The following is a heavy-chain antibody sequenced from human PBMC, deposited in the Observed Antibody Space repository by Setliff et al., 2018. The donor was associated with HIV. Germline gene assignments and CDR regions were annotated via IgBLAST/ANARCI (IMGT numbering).Heavy chain of an antibody. V-gene: IGHV4-59*01. CDR2: FHYRGSP. CDR3: ARSVARDYWYFGH. Sequence: ASETLSLTCTVSGDSFNNYHWSWIRQPPGEGLQFLGFFHYRGSPIYNPSLKSRVKISVDTSKNQFSLNLTSVTAADTAVYYCARSVARDYWYFGHWGRGTLVTSPQ. J-gene: IGHJ2*01. CDR1: GDSFNNYH. D-gene: IGHD6-6*01.